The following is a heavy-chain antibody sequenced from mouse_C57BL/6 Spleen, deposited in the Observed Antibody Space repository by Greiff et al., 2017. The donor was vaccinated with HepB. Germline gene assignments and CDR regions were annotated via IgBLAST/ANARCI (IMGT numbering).Heavy chain of an antibody. CDR3: ARDHLYDYDGVLNYFDY. CDR2: ISDGGSYT. CDR1: GFTFSSYA. J-gene: IGHJ2*01. Sequence: EVQGVESGGGLVKPGGSLKLSCAASGFTFSSYAMSWVRQTPEKRLEWVATISDGGSYTYYPDNVKGRFTISRDNAKNNLYLQMSHLKSEDTAMYYCARDHLYDYDGVLNYFDYWGQGSTLTVSS. D-gene: IGHD2-4*01. V-gene: IGHV5-4*01.